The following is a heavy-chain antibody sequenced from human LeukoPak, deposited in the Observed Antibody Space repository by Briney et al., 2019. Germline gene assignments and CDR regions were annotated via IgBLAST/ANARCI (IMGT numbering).Heavy chain of an antibody. Sequence: ASVKVSCKASGYTFNDYYMHWVRQAPGQGLEYMGWINPNGGGTNYARNFQGRVAMTRDKSISTVYMELTSLKSDDTAVYYCATEDKYCSGGNCGKFWGQGTLVTVSS. CDR1: GYTFNDYY. CDR3: ATEDKYCSGGNCGKF. D-gene: IGHD2-15*01. CDR2: INPNGGGT. J-gene: IGHJ4*02. V-gene: IGHV1-2*02.